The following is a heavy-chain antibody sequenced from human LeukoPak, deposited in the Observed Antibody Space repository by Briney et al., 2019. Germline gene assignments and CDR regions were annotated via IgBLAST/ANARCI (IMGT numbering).Heavy chain of an antibody. CDR3: AAALELYGGPDY. D-gene: IGHD2-8*02. CDR2: ISGGGGST. J-gene: IGHJ4*02. CDR1: GFTFSTYA. V-gene: IGHV3-23*01. Sequence: GGSLRLSCAASGFTFSTYAMSWVRQAPGRGLEWVSSISGGGGSTHYADSVKGRFTISRDNSKNTLYLQMNSLRAEDMAVYYCAAALELYGGPDYWGQGTLVTVSS.